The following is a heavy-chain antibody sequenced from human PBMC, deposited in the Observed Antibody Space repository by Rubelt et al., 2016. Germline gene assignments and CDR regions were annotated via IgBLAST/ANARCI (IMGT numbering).Heavy chain of an antibody. CDR2: IHHSGST. CDR1: GGSISSSSYY. D-gene: IGHD3-10*01. CDR3: ARKPSYGSGSYSIDS. V-gene: IGHV4-39*07. J-gene: IGHJ4*02. Sequence: QLQLQESGPGLVKPSETLSLTCTVSGGSISSSSYYWGWIRQPPGKGLEWIGEIHHSGSTDYSPSLKRRVTISVDKSKNQFSLKLSSLTAADTAVYYCARKPSYGSGSYSIDSRGQGTLVTVSS.